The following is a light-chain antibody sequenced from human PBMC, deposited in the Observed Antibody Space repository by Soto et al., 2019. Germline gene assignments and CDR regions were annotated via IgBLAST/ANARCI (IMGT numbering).Light chain of an antibody. V-gene: IGKV3-20*01. CDR3: QDYGSSWT. CDR1: QSGRSKY. CDR2: ATS. J-gene: IGKJ1*01. Sequence: EIVLTQSPGTLSLSPGERATLSCRASQSGRSKYIAWYQQRPGQAPRLLLYATSNRATGIPDRFCGSGSGTDFTLHFSTLEPELVAVYDSQDYGSSWTFGQGTKVEIQ.